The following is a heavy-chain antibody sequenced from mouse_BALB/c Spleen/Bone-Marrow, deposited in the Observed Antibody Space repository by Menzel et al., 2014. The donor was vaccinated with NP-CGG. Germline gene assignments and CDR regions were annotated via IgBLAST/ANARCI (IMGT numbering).Heavy chain of an antibody. CDR3: ANYDYGWYFDV. CDR1: GFNIKDTY. V-gene: IGHV14-3*02. Sequence: EVQLQQSGAELVKPGASVKLSCTASGFNIKDTYMHWVKQRPEQGLEWIGRIDPANGNTKYDPKFQGKATITADTSSNTAYLQLSSLTSEDTAVYYCANYDYGWYFDVWAAGTTVTVSS. CDR2: IDPANGNT. D-gene: IGHD2-4*01. J-gene: IGHJ1*01.